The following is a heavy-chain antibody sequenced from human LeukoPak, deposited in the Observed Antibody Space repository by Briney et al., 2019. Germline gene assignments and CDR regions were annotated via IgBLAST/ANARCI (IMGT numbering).Heavy chain of an antibody. CDR2: ISYDGSNK. V-gene: IGHV3-30*18. CDR3: AKGRGGIAARMRYYGMDV. D-gene: IGHD6-6*01. J-gene: IGHJ6*02. CDR1: GFTFSSYG. Sequence: PGRSLRLSCAASGFTFSSYGMHWVRQAPGKGLEWVAVISYDGSNKYYADSVKGRFTISRDNSKNTLYLQMNSLRAEDTAVYYCAKGRGGIAARMRYYGMDVWGQGTTVTVSS.